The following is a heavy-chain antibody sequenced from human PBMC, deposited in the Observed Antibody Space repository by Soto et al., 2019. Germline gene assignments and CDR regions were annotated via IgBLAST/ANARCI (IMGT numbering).Heavy chain of an antibody. V-gene: IGHV3-23*01. CDR2: LSGSGSGS. J-gene: IGHJ4*01. Sequence: PGGSLILSCAASGFTFSSYAMNWVRQAPGKWLEWVSTLSGSGSGSYYPDSLRGRFTISRDNSKNTLYLQMNNLRAEDTAVYYCAKAPISLDGSGYYFASFDYWGHGTRVTVSS. CDR1: GFTFSSYA. CDR3: AKAPISLDGSGYYFASFDY. D-gene: IGHD3-22*01.